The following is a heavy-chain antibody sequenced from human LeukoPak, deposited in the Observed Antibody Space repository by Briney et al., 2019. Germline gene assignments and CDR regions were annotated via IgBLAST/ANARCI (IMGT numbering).Heavy chain of an antibody. CDR2: TKQDGSEK. CDR1: GLTLSSYW. Sequence: PGGSLRLSCAASGLTLSSYWMTWVRQAPGKGLEWVANTKQDGSEKYYVDSVKGRFTISRDNAKNSLYLQMNSLRADDTAVYYCARDRGWGLRFLDYWGQGTLVTVSS. CDR3: ARDRGWGLRFLDY. J-gene: IGHJ4*02. V-gene: IGHV3-7*01. D-gene: IGHD1-26*01.